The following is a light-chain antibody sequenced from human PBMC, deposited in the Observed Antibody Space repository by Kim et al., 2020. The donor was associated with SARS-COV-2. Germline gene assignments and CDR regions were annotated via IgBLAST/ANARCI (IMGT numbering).Light chain of an antibody. Sequence: DIQMTQSPSSLSASVGDRVTITCRASQGITNNLGWYQQKPGEAPKRLIYAASSLQSVVPSRFSGSVSGTEFSLTISSLQPEDFATYYCLQHNSYPLTFGGGTKVDIK. V-gene: IGKV1-17*01. CDR2: AAS. CDR1: QGITNN. CDR3: LQHNSYPLT. J-gene: IGKJ4*01.